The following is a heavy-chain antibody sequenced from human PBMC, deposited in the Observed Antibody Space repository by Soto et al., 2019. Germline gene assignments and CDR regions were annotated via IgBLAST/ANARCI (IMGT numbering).Heavy chain of an antibody. V-gene: IGHV3-23*01. D-gene: IGHD6-19*01. J-gene: IGHJ6*03. CDR1: GFTFSSYA. CDR2: ISGSGGST. CDR3: AKVWDSSGWAATYPGYMDV. Sequence: GGSLRLSCAASGFTFSSYAMSWVRQAPGKGLEWVSAISGSGGSTYYADSVKGRFTISRDNSKNTLYLQMNSLRAEDTAVYYCAKVWDSSGWAATYPGYMDVWGKGTTVTVSS.